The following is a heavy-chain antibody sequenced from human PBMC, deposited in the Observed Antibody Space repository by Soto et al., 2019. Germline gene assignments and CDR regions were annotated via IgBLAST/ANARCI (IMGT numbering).Heavy chain of an antibody. J-gene: IGHJ4*02. CDR3: ARDRDYSSSSKGYFDY. Sequence: PSETLSLTCTVSGGFISSGGYYWIWIRQHPGKGLEWIGYIYYSGSTYYNPSLKSRVTISVDTSKNQFSLKLSSVTAADTAVYYCARDRDYSSSSKGYFDYWGQGTLVTVS. CDR1: GGFISSGGYY. D-gene: IGHD6-6*01. CDR2: IYYSGST. V-gene: IGHV4-31*03.